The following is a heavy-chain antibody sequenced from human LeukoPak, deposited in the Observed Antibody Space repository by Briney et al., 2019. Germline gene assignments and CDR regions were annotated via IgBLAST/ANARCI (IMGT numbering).Heavy chain of an antibody. CDR2: IYPGDSDT. J-gene: IGHJ5*02. CDR1: GYSFSNFW. D-gene: IGHD3-9*01. Sequence: GESLKISCKGSGYSFSNFWIAWVRRMPGKGLEWMGIIYPGDSDTRYSPSFQGRVTISADKSISTAYLQWSSLKASDTAMYYCARGGNYDILTGYYSSLNWFDPWGQGTLVTVSS. CDR3: ARGGNYDILTGYYSSLNWFDP. V-gene: IGHV5-51*01.